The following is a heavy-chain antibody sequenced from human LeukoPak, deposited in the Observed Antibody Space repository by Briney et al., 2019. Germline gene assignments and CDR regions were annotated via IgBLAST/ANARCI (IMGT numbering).Heavy chain of an antibody. Sequence: GGSLRLSCAASGFTVSSNYMSWVRQAPGKGLEWVSVIYSGGSTYYADSVKGRFTISRDNSKNTLYLQMNSLRAEDTAVYYCARGHYYDSSGYWGQGTLVTVSS. V-gene: IGHV3-53*01. CDR2: IYSGGST. CDR3: ARGHYYDSSGY. CDR1: GFTVSSNY. J-gene: IGHJ4*02. D-gene: IGHD3-22*01.